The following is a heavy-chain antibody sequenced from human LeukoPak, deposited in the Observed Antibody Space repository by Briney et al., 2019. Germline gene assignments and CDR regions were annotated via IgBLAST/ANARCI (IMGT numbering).Heavy chain of an antibody. CDR1: GDXFSSNSAT. CDR2: TYYRSKWYN. V-gene: IGHV6-1*01. Sequence: SQTLSLTCAVSGDXFSSNSATWNWLRQSPSRGLEWLGRTYYRSKWYNDYAVSMKSRITINPDTSKNHFSLQLNSVTPEDTAVYYCARRKAATFGMDVGGQGTTVTVSS. CDR3: ARRKAATFGMDV. D-gene: IGHD6-13*01. J-gene: IGHJ6*02.